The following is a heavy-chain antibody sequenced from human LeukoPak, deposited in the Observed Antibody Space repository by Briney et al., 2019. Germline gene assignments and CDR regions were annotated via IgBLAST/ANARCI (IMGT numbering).Heavy chain of an antibody. CDR3: AKGFWSGYYLFDY. Sequence: PGGSLRLSXAASGFTFSSYAMSWVRQAPGKGLEWVSAISGSGGSTYYADSVKGRFTISRDNSKNTLYLQMNSLRAEDTAVYYCAKGFWSGYYLFDYWGQGTLVTVSS. D-gene: IGHD3-3*01. V-gene: IGHV3-23*01. CDR1: GFTFSSYA. J-gene: IGHJ4*02. CDR2: ISGSGGST.